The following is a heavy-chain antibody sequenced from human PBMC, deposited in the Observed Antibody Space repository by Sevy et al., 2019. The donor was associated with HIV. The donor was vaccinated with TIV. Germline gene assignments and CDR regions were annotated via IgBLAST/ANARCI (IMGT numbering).Heavy chain of an antibody. CDR1: GGSISSYY. CDR2: IYYSGST. J-gene: IGHJ4*02. V-gene: IGHV4-59*01. D-gene: IGHD6-13*01. Sequence: SETLSLTCTVSGGSISSYYWSWIRQPPGKGLEWIGYIYYSGSTNYNPSLKSRVTISVDTSKNKFSLRLSSVTAADTAVYYCARDLGAAAGMMYDYWGQGTLVTVSS. CDR3: ARDLGAAAGMMYDY.